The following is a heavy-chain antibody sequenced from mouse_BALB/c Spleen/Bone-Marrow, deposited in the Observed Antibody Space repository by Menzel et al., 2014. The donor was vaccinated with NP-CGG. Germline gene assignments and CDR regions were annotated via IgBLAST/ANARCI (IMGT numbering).Heavy chain of an antibody. V-gene: IGHV1S81*02. CDR1: GYTFTSYW. CDR3: ARSGDGYYVDYSDY. D-gene: IGHD2-3*01. CDR2: INPSNGGT. Sequence: VQLQESGAELVGPGVPVKLSCKASGYTFTSYWMHWIKQRPEQGLERIGEINPSNGGTNYNEKFKSKATLTVDKSSSTAYMQLSSLTSEDSAVYYCARSGDGYYVDYSDYWGQGTTLTVSS. J-gene: IGHJ2*01.